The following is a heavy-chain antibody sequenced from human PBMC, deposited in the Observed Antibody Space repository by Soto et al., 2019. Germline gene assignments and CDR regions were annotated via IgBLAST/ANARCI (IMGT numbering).Heavy chain of an antibody. CDR3: ARTDYFDY. J-gene: IGHJ4*02. CDR2: IYYSGST. V-gene: IGHV4-39*01. Sequence: SETLSLTCTVSGGSISSSSYYWGWIRQPPGKGLEWIGSIYYSGSTYYNPSLKSRVTISVDTSKNQFSLKLSSVTAADTAVYYCARTDYFDYWGQGTLVTVSS. CDR1: GGSISSSSYY.